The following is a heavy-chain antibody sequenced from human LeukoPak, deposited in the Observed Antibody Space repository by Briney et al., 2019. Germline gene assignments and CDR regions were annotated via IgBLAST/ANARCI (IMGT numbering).Heavy chain of an antibody. D-gene: IGHD4-11*01. CDR1: GFIFSHYG. J-gene: IGHJ4*01. Sequence: GRSLRLSCAASGFIFSHYGMHWVRQAPGKGLEWVAVIWSDDSNRFYAGSVNGRCTIFRDNAQNTVFLQMNSLRAEDTAMYYCARDAQRGFDYSNSLRYWGHGTLVTVSS. CDR3: ARDAQRGFDYSNSLRY. CDR2: IWSDDSNR. V-gene: IGHV3-33*01.